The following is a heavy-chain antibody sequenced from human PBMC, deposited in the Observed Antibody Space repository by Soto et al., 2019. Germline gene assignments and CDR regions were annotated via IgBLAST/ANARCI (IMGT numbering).Heavy chain of an antibody. CDR2: ISQDGTT. CDR3: AKDLRPDGVWDFGY. J-gene: IGHJ4*02. CDR1: GFTFSTYS. V-gene: IGHV3-23*01. D-gene: IGHD4-17*01. Sequence: EVQLLESGGGLVQPGGSLRLSCAASGFTFSTYSMAWVRQAPGRGPEWVSGISQDGTTHYADSVKGRFTISRDISRSSVYLQMMALRGEDTAVYYCAKDLRPDGVWDFGYWGQGTLVTVSS.